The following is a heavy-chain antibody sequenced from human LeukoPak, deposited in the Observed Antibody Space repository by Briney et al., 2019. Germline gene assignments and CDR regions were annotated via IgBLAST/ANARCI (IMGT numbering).Heavy chain of an antibody. J-gene: IGHJ3*02. CDR3: ARDCGGGSCYGPYDAFDI. D-gene: IGHD2-15*01. Sequence: GGSLRLSCAASGFTFSNYAMSWVRQAPGKGLEWVSGISGVGGSTYYADSVKGRFTISRDNSKNTLYLQMNSLRAEETAVYYCARDCGGGSCYGPYDAFDIWGQGTMVTVSS. CDR2: ISGVGGST. CDR1: GFTFSNYA. V-gene: IGHV3-23*01.